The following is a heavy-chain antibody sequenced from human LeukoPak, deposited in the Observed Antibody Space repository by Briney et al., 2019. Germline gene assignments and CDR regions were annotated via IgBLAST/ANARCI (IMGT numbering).Heavy chain of an antibody. CDR1: GGSISSSSYY. V-gene: IGHV4-39*01. D-gene: IGHD6-13*01. J-gene: IGHJ4*02. CDR3: ARLPLPPYSRDDY. Sequence: SETLSLTCTVSGGSISSSSYYWGWIRQPPGKGLEWIGSIYYSGSTYYNPSLKSRVTISVDTSKNQFSLKLSSVTAADTAVYYCARLPLPPYSRDDYWGQGTLVTVSS. CDR2: IYYSGST.